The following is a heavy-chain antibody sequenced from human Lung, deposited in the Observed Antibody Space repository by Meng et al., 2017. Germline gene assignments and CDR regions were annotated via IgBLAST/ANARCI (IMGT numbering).Heavy chain of an antibody. D-gene: IGHD1-26*01. CDR1: GFYFPNAW. V-gene: IGHV3-15*01. CDR2: MKSKVDRGTT. Sequence: EVVLVGAWGGLVKPGGSLSLSCAASGFYFPNAWMSWVRQAPGKGLEWVGRMKSKVDRGTTEYAASVTGRFTISRDDSKSTLYLQMSGLRIDDTGVYYCTWDDKAVSDYWGQGTLVTVSS. CDR3: TWDDKAVSDY. J-gene: IGHJ4*02.